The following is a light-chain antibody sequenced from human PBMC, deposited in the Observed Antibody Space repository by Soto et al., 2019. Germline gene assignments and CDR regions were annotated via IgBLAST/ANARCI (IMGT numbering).Light chain of an antibody. CDR2: ATS. V-gene: IGKV1-16*01. CDR1: QSISNY. CDR3: QQYHSSSS. J-gene: IGKJ1*01. Sequence: DIQMTQSPSSLSASVGDRVTITCRASQSISNYLAWYLQKPGKAPKFLIYATSTFQSGVPSRFSGSGSGTEFTLTISSLQPDDFATYYCQQYHSSSSFGQGTKVDIK.